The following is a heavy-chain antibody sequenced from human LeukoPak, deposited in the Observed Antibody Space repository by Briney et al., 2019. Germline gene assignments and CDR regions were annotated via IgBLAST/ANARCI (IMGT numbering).Heavy chain of an antibody. D-gene: IGHD3-22*01. Sequence: SETLSLTCTVSGGSVSSGSYYWSWIRQPPGKGLEWIGYIYYSGSTNYNPSLKSRVTISVGTSKNQFSLKLSSVTAADTAVYYCARAVPGNYYDSSGYLDYWGQGTLVTVSS. V-gene: IGHV4-61*01. CDR2: IYYSGST. CDR1: GGSVSSGSYY. J-gene: IGHJ4*02. CDR3: ARAVPGNYYDSSGYLDY.